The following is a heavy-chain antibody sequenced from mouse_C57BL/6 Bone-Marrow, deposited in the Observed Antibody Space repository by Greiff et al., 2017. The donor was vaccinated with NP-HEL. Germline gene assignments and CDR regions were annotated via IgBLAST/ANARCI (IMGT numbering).Heavy chain of an antibody. CDR3: ASNYYGRRAGFAY. D-gene: IGHD1-1*01. J-gene: IGHJ3*01. Sequence: QVQLQQPGAELVKPGASVKLSCKASGYTFTSYWMHWVKQRPGQGLEWIGMIHPHSGSTTYNEKFKSKATLTVDKSSSTAYMQLSSLTSEDSAVYYCASNYYGRRAGFAYWGQGTLVTVSA. V-gene: IGHV1-64*01. CDR2: IHPHSGST. CDR1: GYTFTSYW.